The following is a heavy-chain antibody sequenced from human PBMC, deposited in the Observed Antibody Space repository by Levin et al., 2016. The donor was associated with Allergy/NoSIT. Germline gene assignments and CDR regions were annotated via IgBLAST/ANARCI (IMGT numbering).Heavy chain of an antibody. Sequence: GGSLRLSCAASGFNFRDYYMSWIRQAPGKGLEWVSYISSSSSYANYADSVKGRFTISRDNAKNSLYLQMNSLTAEDTAVYYCAREITYDSSGYSGIYGMDVWGQGTTVTVSS. J-gene: IGHJ6*02. CDR2: ISSSSSYA. D-gene: IGHD3-22*01. CDR1: GFNFRDYY. CDR3: AREITYDSSGYSGIYGMDV. V-gene: IGHV3-11*05.